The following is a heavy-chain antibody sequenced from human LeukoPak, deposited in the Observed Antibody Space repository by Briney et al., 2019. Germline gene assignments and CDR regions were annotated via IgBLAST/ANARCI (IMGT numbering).Heavy chain of an antibody. CDR3: ARGGVGTGYYFDY. V-gene: IGHV1-2*02. Sequence: ASVKVPCKASGYTFTGYYMHWVRQAPGQGLEWMGWINPNSGGTNYAQKFQGRVTMTRDTSISTAYMELSRLRSDDTAVYYCARGGVGTGYYFDYWGQGTLVTVSS. CDR1: GYTFTGYY. D-gene: IGHD3/OR15-3a*01. CDR2: INPNSGGT. J-gene: IGHJ4*02.